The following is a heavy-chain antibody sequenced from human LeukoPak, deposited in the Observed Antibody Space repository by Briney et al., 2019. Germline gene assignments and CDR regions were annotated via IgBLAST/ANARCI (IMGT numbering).Heavy chain of an antibody. V-gene: IGHV1-3*01. D-gene: IGHD6-13*01. CDR3: ARETPSSWHTSAFYYYYGMDV. Sequence: ASVKVSCKASGYTFTSYAMHWVRQAPGQRLEWMGWINAGNGNTKYSQKFQGRVTITRDTSASTAYMELSSLRSEDTAVYYCARETPSSWHTSAFYYYYGMDVWGKGTTVTVSS. CDR1: GYTFTSYA. J-gene: IGHJ6*04. CDR2: INAGNGNT.